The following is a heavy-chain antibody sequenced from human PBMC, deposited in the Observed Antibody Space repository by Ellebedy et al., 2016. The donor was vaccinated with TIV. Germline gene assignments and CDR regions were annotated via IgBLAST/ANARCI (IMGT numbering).Heavy chain of an antibody. CDR2: VSYDGSKT. CDR1: AFTFNDYA. D-gene: IGHD2-15*01. Sequence: GGSLRLXXEASAFTFNDYAMHWARQAPGKGLEWAAFVSYDGSKTYYADSVKGRFTISRDNSKNTLDLQMNSLRAEDTALYYCARETRGYAGIFDYWGQGTLVTASS. CDR3: ARETRGYAGIFDY. V-gene: IGHV3-30*14. J-gene: IGHJ4*02.